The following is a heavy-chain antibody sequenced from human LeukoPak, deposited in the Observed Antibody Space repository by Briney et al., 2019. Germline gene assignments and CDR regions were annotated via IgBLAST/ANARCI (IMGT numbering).Heavy chain of an antibody. CDR2: IIPILGIA. V-gene: IGHV1-69*02. CDR1: GGTFSSYT. D-gene: IGHD3-9*01. Sequence: SVKVSCKASGGTFSSYTISWVRQAPGQGLEWMGRIIPILGIANYAQKFQGRVTITADKSTSTAYMELSSLRSEDTAVYYCARAPTRYFDWSHAFDIWGQGSMVTVSS. J-gene: IGHJ3*02. CDR3: ARAPTRYFDWSHAFDI.